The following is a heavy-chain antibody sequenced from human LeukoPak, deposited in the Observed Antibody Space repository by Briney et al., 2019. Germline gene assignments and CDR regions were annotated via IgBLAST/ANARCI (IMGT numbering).Heavy chain of an antibody. D-gene: IGHD6-13*01. V-gene: IGHV4-38-2*02. CDR2: IYNSGST. J-gene: IGHJ5*02. Sequence: PSETLSLTCTVSGYSISSGYYWGWIRQPPGKGLEWIGTIYNSGSTYYNASLESRVTISVDTSKNQFSLKLSSVTAADTAVYYCARAYSSSWYFNWFDPWGQGTLVTVSS. CDR1: GYSISSGYY. CDR3: ARAYSSSWYFNWFDP.